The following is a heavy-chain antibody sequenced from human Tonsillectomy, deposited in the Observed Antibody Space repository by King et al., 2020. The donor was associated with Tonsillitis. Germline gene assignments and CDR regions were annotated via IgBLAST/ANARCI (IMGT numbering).Heavy chain of an antibody. D-gene: IGHD3-10*01. J-gene: IGHJ5*02. CDR3: ARLRLSYYGSQLPPHPRNNYFDP. Sequence: VQLVESGAEVKKPGESLRISCKGSGYSFTNYWIGWVRQMPGRGLEWMGIIYPGDSDTRYSPSFQGQVNIPSDKSITTAYLQWNSQKASDTDMYYCARLRLSYYGSQLPPHPRNNYFDPWGQGTLVTVSS. CDR2: IYPGDSDT. V-gene: IGHV5-51*01. CDR1: GYSFTNYW.